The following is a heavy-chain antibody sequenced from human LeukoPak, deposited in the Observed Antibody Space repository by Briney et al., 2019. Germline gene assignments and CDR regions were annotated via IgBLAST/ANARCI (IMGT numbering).Heavy chain of an antibody. CDR3: GRAADS. J-gene: IGHJ4*02. CDR2: HYHNGDT. Sequence: SETLSLACTVSGGLTGSGTYYWGWIRQPPGKGLEWIGSHYHNGDTYYNPSLKSRVTISVDTSKSQFSLRLTSVTAADTAVYFCGRAADSWGQGILVTVSS. D-gene: IGHD2-15*01. V-gene: IGHV4-39*01. CDR1: GGLTGSGTYY.